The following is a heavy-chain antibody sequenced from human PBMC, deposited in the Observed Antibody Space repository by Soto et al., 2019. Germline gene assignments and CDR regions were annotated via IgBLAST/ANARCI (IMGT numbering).Heavy chain of an antibody. CDR1: GGSIISYY. V-gene: IGHV4-59*01. J-gene: IGHJ6*02. D-gene: IGHD5-12*01. CDR3: ARRLYDFSAAMDV. CDR2: IYYSGST. Sequence: SETLSLTCTVSGGSIISYYWSWILQPPGKGLECIGYIYYSGSTNYNPSLKSRVTISVDTSKNQFSLKLSSVTAADTAVYYCARRLYDFSAAMDVWGQGTTVTVSS.